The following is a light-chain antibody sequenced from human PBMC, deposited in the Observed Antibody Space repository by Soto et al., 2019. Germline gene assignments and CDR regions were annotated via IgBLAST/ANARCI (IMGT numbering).Light chain of an antibody. Sequence: DIPMTQSPSSLSASVGDRVTITCRASQDISNYLAWYQQKPGKVPKVLIYDASTLQTGVQSRFSGSGFGTVFTHTINSLQPEDVATYYCQKYNSAPNTFGRGTRLEIK. J-gene: IGKJ2*01. CDR2: DAS. V-gene: IGKV1-27*01. CDR3: QKYNSAPNT. CDR1: QDISNY.